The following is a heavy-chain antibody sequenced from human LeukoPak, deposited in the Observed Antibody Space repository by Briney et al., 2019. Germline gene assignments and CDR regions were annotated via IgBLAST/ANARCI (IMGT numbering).Heavy chain of an antibody. J-gene: IGHJ4*02. Sequence: GGSLRLSCAASGFTLSSSYMNWVRQAPGKGLEWVSLIYSGGGTYYADSVKGRFTISRDNSKNTLYLQMNSLRAEDTAVYYCARNYYDSSAYYYFDYWGQGTLSPSPQ. V-gene: IGHV3-66*01. CDR3: ARNYYDSSAYYYFDY. CDR1: GFTLSSSY. D-gene: IGHD3-22*01. CDR2: IYSGGGT.